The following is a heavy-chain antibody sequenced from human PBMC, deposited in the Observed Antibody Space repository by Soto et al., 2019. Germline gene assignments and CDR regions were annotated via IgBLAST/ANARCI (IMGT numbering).Heavy chain of an antibody. CDR3: ARKGYFGSGIYHFDS. J-gene: IGHJ4*02. Sequence: VQLVQSGAEVKKPEASVKVSCKTSGYIFTSYPIHWVRQAPGQRLEWMGWINPAKGDAGSSQGLQGRVTFTSDASANTVHLELINLRSGDTAVYYCARKGYFGSGIYHFDSWGQGTLVTVSA. CDR1: GYIFTSYP. CDR2: INPAKGDA. D-gene: IGHD3-10*01. V-gene: IGHV1-3*01.